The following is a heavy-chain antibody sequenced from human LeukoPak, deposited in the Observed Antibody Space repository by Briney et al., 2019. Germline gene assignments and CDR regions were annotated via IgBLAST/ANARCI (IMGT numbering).Heavy chain of an antibody. J-gene: IGHJ3*02. V-gene: IGHV1-2*02. CDR1: GYTFTGYY. Sequence: GASVKVSCKASGYTFTGYYMHWVRQAPGQGLEWMGWINPNSGGTNYAQKFQGRVTMTRDTSISTAYLELSRLRSDDTAVYYCARVGGRDGYNPSPFDIWGQGTMVTVSS. CDR2: INPNSGGT. CDR3: ARVGGRDGYNPSPFDI. D-gene: IGHD5-24*01.